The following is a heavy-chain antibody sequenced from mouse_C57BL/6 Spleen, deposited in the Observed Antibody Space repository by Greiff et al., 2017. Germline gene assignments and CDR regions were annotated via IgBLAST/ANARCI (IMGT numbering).Heavy chain of an antibody. D-gene: IGHD2-1*01. CDR3: ARRDGTYWYFDV. CDR1: GYTFTDYN. CDR2: INPNNGGT. Sequence: VQLKQSGPELVKPGASVKIPCKASGYTFTDYNMDWVKQSHGKSLEWIGDINPNNGGTIYNQKFKGKATLTVDKSSSPAYMELRSLTSEDTAVYYCARRDGTYWYFDVWGTGTTVTVSS. J-gene: IGHJ1*03. V-gene: IGHV1-18*01.